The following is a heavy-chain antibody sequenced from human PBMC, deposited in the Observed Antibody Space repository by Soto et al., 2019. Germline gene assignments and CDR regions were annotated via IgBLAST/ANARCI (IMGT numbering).Heavy chain of an antibody. CDR2: IYHSGST. D-gene: IGHD2-2*01. Sequence: QVQLQESGPGLVKPSGTLSLTCAVSGGSISSSNWWSWVRQPPGKGLEWIGEIYHSGSTNYNPSHKSRVTISVDKSKNQFSLKLSSVTAADTAVYYCARDRRYCSSTSCFGNGMDVWGQGTTVTVSS. J-gene: IGHJ6*02. CDR1: GGSISSSNW. CDR3: ARDRRYCSSTSCFGNGMDV. V-gene: IGHV4-4*02.